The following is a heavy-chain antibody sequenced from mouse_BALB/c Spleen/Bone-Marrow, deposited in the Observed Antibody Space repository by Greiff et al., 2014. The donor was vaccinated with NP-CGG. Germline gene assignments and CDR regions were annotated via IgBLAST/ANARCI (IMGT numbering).Heavy chain of an antibody. V-gene: IGHV6-6*01. CDR3: TPHPFDY. Sequence: EVQVVESGGGLVQPGGSMKLSCAASGFALSDTWLDWVRQSPEKGPEWVAEIRTKADDHATYYAESVKGRFTISRDDSISSVYLQMNSLRAEDTGIYYCTPHPFDYWGQGTTLTVSS. CDR1: GFALSDTW. J-gene: IGHJ2*01. CDR2: IRTKADDHAT.